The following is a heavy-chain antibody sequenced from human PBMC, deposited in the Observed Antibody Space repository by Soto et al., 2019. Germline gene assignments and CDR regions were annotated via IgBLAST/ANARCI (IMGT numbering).Heavy chain of an antibody. CDR1: GFTFSSYG. CDR3: AKDWGIEMATIITYYYGMDV. Sequence: LRLSCAASGFTFSSYGMHWVRQAPGKGLEWVAVISYDGSNKYYADSVKGRFTISRDNSKNTLYLQMNSLRAEDTAVYYCAKDWGIEMATIITYYYGMDVWRQGTTVTVSS. CDR2: ISYDGSNK. J-gene: IGHJ6*02. V-gene: IGHV3-30*18. D-gene: IGHD5-12*01.